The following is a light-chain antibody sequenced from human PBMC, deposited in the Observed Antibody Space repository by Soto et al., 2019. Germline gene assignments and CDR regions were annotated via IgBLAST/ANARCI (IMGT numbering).Light chain of an antibody. CDR3: QQRHMWPIT. CDR1: QSFRGL. J-gene: IGKJ5*01. Sequence: EVVLTQSPVTLSLSPGERATLSCRASQSFRGLLAWYQQKPGHAPRLLIYDAYNRATGIPPRFSGSGSGTDFTLTISSLDPEDSAVYYCQQRHMWPITFGQGTRLEIK. V-gene: IGKV3-11*01. CDR2: DAY.